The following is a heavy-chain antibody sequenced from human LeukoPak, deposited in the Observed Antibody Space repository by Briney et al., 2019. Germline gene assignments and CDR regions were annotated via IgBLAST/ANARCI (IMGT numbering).Heavy chain of an antibody. D-gene: IGHD3-10*01. CDR2: INPTGGGNK. Sequence: ASVKVSCKASGYTFSSYYMHWVRQAPGQGLEWMGLINPTGGGNKRYAQKFQGRVTMTSYTSASTVYMELSSLRSEDTAVYYCARDGRYYGSGNYYGMDVWGKGTTVTVS. V-gene: IGHV1-46*01. CDR1: GYTFSSYY. J-gene: IGHJ6*04. CDR3: ARDGRYYGSGNYYGMDV.